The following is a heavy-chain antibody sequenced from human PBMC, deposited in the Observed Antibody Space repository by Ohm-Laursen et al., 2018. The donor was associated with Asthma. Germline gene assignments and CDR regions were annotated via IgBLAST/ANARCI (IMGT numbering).Heavy chain of an antibody. CDR3: ARDPPRSSGTYWGGNYFSYGMDV. V-gene: IGHV3-74*01. CDR2: INSDVSDT. CDR1: GFTFSGYW. J-gene: IGHJ6*02. D-gene: IGHD1-26*01. Sequence: GSLRLSCTATGFTFSGYWMHWVRQAPGKGLVWVSRINSDVSDTTYADSVKGRFTISRDNAKNTLYLQMNSLRAEDTAVYFCARDPPRSSGTYWGGNYFSYGMDVWGQGTTVTVSS.